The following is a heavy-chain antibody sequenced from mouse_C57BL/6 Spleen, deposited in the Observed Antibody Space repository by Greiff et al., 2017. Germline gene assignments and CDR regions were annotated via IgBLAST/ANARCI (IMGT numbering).Heavy chain of an antibody. CDR1: GYTFTSYG. Sequence: QVQLKESGAELARPGASVKMSCKASGYTFTSYGISWVKQRTGQGLEWIGEIYPRSGNTYYNEKFKGKATLTADKSSSTAYVALRSLTSEDSAVYFCARRDYYGSRGYFDVWGTGTTVTVSS. CDR3: ARRDYYGSRGYFDV. D-gene: IGHD1-1*01. J-gene: IGHJ1*03. V-gene: IGHV1-81*01. CDR2: IYPRSGNT.